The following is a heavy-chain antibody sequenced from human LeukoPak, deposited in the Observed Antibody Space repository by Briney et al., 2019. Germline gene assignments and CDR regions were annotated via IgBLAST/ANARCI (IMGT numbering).Heavy chain of an antibody. CDR3: ARDYGDPPGAFDI. J-gene: IGHJ3*02. Sequence: PSETLSLTCAVYGGSFSGYYWSWIRQPPGRGLEWIGEINHSGSTNYNPSLKSRVTISVDTSKNQFSLKLSSVTAADTAVYYCARDYGDPPGAFDIWGQGTMVTVSS. CDR2: INHSGST. CDR1: GGSFSGYY. V-gene: IGHV4-34*01. D-gene: IGHD4-17*01.